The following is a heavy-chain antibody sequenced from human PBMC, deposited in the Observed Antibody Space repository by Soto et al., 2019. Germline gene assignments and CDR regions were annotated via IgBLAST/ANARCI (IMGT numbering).Heavy chain of an antibody. Sequence: QLQLQESGPGLVKPSETLSLTCTVSGGSISSSSYYWGWIRQPPGKGLEWIGSIYYSGSTYYNPSLKSRVTISVDTSKNQFSLKLSSVTAADTAVYYCARRRRAVAAQGNWFDPWGQGTLVTVSS. CDR2: IYYSGST. V-gene: IGHV4-39*01. J-gene: IGHJ5*02. CDR3: ARRRRAVAAQGNWFDP. CDR1: GGSISSSSYY. D-gene: IGHD6-19*01.